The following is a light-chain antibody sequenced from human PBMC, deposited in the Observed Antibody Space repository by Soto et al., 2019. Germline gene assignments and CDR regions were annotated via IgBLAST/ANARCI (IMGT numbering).Light chain of an antibody. Sequence: DIGLTKYPFTLSLSLGTMATLSCRAIHSVSSSYLAWYQQKPGQAPSLPIYAASSLKSGVPSRFSGSGSGTDFTITISRLHPEDFAPYYCQQSYSTLVTFGHGTRLEI. J-gene: IGKJ5*01. CDR3: QQSYSTLVT. V-gene: IGKV3-20*02. CDR1: HSVSSSY. CDR2: AAS.